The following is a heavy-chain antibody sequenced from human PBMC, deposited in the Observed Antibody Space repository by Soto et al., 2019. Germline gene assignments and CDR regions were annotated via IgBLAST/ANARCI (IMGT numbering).Heavy chain of an antibody. J-gene: IGHJ5*02. CDR2: IIPIFGTA. Sequence: SVKVSCKASGGTFSSYAISWVRQAPGQGLEWMGGIIPIFGTANYAQKFQGRVTITADESTSTAYMELSSLRSEDTAVYYCASLRGSVIAVAGDVPPWRQATLVTDS. D-gene: IGHD6-19*01. CDR3: ASLRGSVIAVAGDVPP. V-gene: IGHV1-69*13. CDR1: GGTFSSYA.